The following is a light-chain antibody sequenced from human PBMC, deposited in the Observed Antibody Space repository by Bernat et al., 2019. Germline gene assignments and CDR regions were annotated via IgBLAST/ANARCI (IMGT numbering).Light chain of an antibody. CDR1: QSLLHRNGYNY. CDR3: MQALQTPTT. CDR2: LGS. V-gene: IGKV2-28*01. Sequence: DIVMTQSPLSLPVTPGEPASISCRSSQSLLHRNGYNYLDWYLQKPGQSPQLLIYLGSNRASGVPDRFSGSESGTDFTLKISRVEAEDVGVYYCMQALQTPTTFGQGTKLEIK. J-gene: IGKJ2*01.